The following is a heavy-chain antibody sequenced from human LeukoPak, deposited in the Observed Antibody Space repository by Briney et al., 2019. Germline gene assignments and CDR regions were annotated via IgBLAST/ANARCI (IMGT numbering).Heavy chain of an antibody. D-gene: IGHD6-13*01. Sequence: SETLSLTCTVSGGSISSSSYYWSWIRQPAGKGLEWIGRIYSSGSTTYNPSLKSRVTMSVDTSKNQFSLKVTSVTAADTAVYFCARGRVSSSTWYSTYYYYFYMDVWGKGTTVTVSS. V-gene: IGHV4-61*02. J-gene: IGHJ6*03. CDR2: IYSSGST. CDR3: ARGRVSSSTWYSTYYYYFYMDV. CDR1: GGSISSSSYY.